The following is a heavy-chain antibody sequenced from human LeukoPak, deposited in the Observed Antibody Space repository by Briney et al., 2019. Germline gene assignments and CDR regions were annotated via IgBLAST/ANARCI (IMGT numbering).Heavy chain of an antibody. CDR2: FYTSESS. V-gene: IGHV4-4*07. D-gene: IGHD6-19*01. CDR3: ARVGAESSGWYVLPQRFDP. CDR1: GGSISSYY. J-gene: IGHJ5*02. Sequence: PSETLSLTCTVSGGSISSYYWSWIRQPAGKGLEWIGRFYTSESSNYNPSLKSRVTMSVDTSNNQFSLKLSSVTAADTAVYYCARVGAESSGWYVLPQRFDPWGQGTLVTVSS.